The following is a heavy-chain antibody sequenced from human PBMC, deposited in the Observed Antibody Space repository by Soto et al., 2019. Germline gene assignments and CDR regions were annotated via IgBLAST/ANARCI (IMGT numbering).Heavy chain of an antibody. CDR3: ATIPRAEYYYYYYMDV. V-gene: IGHV3-21*01. CDR2: ISSSSSYI. Sequence: GGSLRLSCAASGFTFSSYSMNWVRQAPGKGLEWVSSISSSSSYIYYADSVKGRFTISRDNAKNSLYLQMNSLRAEDTAVYYCATIPRAEYYYYYYMDVWGKGTTVTVSS. CDR1: GFTFSSYS. J-gene: IGHJ6*03.